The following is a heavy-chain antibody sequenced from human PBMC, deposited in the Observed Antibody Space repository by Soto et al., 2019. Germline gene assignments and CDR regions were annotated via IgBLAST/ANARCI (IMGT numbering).Heavy chain of an antibody. Sequence: GESLKISCKGSGYSFTSYWISWVRQMPGKGLEWMGRIDPSDSYTNYSPSFQGHVTISADKSISTAYLQWSSLKASDTAMYYCARDLDYGGNSEASEVWGQGTMGTCSS. V-gene: IGHV5-10-1*01. J-gene: IGHJ3*01. D-gene: IGHD4-17*01. CDR2: IDPSDSYT. CDR1: GYSFTSYW. CDR3: ARDLDYGGNSEASEV.